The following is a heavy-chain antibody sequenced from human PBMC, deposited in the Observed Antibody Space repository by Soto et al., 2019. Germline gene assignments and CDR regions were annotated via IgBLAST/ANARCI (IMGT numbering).Heavy chain of an antibody. J-gene: IGHJ4*02. CDR2: IYYNGNT. D-gene: IGHD2-21*02. CDR1: GGSISNHY. CDR3: RRANWYSEY. Sequence: QVQLQESGPGLVKPSETLSLTCTVSGGSISNHYWSWIRQPPGKGLEWIGYIYYNGNTNYNPSLKSRVTMSVDTAKNQLSLKFSSVTAAETGVDYLRRANWYSEYWGQGTLVTVSS. V-gene: IGHV4-59*11.